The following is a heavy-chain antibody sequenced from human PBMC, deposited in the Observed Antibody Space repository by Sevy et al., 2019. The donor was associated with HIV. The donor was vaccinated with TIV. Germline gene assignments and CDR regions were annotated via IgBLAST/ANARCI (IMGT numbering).Heavy chain of an antibody. CDR2: ISYDGSNK. D-gene: IGHD3-22*01. CDR1: GFTFSSYG. J-gene: IGHJ6*02. V-gene: IGHV3-30*18. CDR3: AKARAPYYYDSSGLVYYYYGIDV. Sequence: GGSLRLSCAASGFTFSSYGMHWVRQAPGKGLEWVAVISYDGSNKYYADSVKGRFTISRDNSKNTLYLQMNSLRAEDTAVYYCAKARAPYYYDSSGLVYYYYGIDVWGQGTTVTVSS.